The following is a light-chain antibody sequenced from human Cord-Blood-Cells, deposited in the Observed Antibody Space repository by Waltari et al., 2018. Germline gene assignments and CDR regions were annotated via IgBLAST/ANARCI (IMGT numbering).Light chain of an antibody. V-gene: IGLV2-14*01. J-gene: IGLJ2*01. Sequence: QSALTQPASVSGSPGQSITISCTGTSSDVGGYNYVSWYQQHPGKAPKLMIYDVSKRPSGVSNRFSGSKSGNTASLTISGLQAEDEADYYSSSYTSSSPDVVFGGGTKLTVL. CDR1: SSDVGGYNY. CDR3: SSYTSSSPDVV. CDR2: DVS.